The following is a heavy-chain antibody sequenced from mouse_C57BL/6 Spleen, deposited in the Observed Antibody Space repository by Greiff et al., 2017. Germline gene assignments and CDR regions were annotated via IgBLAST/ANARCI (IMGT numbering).Heavy chain of an antibody. CDR2: IYPGDGDT. D-gene: IGHD1-1*01. CDR3: ARWDYYGSSGYFDV. V-gene: IGHV1-80*01. Sequence: VKLMESGAELVKPGASVKISCKASGYAFSSYWMNWVKQRPGKGLEWIGQIYPGDGDTNYNGKFKGKATLTADKSSSTAYMQLSSLTSEDSAVYFCARWDYYGSSGYFDVWGTGTTVTVSS. J-gene: IGHJ1*03. CDR1: GYAFSSYW.